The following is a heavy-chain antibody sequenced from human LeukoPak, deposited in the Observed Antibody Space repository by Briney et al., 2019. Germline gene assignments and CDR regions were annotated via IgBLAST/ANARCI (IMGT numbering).Heavy chain of an antibody. V-gene: IGHV5-51*01. J-gene: IGHJ3*02. CDR2: IYPGDSDT. Sequence: GESLKISCKTSGYSFTSYWSGWVRQMPGKGLEWMGVIYPGDSDTRYSPSFQGQVTISADKSLSTAYLQWSGLKASDAAMYYCARHLTMITVPRDAFDIWGQGTMVTVSS. CDR1: GYSFTSYW. CDR3: ARHLTMITVPRDAFDI. D-gene: IGHD3-16*01.